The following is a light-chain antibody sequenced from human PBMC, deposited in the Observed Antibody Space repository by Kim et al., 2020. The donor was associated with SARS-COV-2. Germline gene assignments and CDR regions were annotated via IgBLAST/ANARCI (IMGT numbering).Light chain of an antibody. V-gene: IGLV2-11*01. Sequence: GPSVTISCPETSGDVGGYNDVSWDQQHPGKAPKLIIYDVSKRPSGVPDRFSGSKSGNTASLTISGLQAEDEADYYCCSYAGSYTYVFGTGTKVTVL. J-gene: IGLJ1*01. CDR2: DVS. CDR3: CSYAGSYTYV. CDR1: SGDVGGYND.